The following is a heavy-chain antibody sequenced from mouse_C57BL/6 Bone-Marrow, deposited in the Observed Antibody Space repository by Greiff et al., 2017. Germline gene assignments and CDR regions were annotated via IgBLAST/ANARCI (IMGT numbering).Heavy chain of an antibody. Sequence: VQLQQSGAELARPGASVKLSCKASGYTFTSYGISWVKQRTGQGLEWIGEIYPRSGNTYYNEKFKGKATLTADKSSSTAYMELRSPTSEDSAVYFCARGAYGSSPYFDYWGQGTTLTVSS. V-gene: IGHV1-81*01. J-gene: IGHJ2*01. D-gene: IGHD1-1*01. CDR1: GYTFTSYG. CDR3: ARGAYGSSPYFDY. CDR2: IYPRSGNT.